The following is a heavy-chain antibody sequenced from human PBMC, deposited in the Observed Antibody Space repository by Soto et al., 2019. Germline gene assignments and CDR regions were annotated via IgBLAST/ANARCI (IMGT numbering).Heavy chain of an antibody. CDR1: GYPFTSYA. J-gene: IGHJ4*02. CDR3: ARPLYDFSSCFLGY. Sequence: ASVKVSCKASGYPFTSYAIHWGRHAPGQRLEWMGWINAGNGDTKYSQKFQGRVTITRDTSASTAYMELSSLRSEDTAVYYGARPLYDFSSCFLGYWGQGTLVSVSS. CDR2: INAGNGDT. V-gene: IGHV1-3*01. D-gene: IGHD3-3*01.